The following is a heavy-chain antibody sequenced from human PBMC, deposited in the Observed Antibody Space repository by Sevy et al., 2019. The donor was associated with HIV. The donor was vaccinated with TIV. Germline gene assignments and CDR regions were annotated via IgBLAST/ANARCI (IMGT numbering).Heavy chain of an antibody. CDR1: GFTFSIYG. Sequence: GGSLRLSCAAYGFTFSIYGMHWVRQAPGKGLEWVAVIWNDRSNKHYADSVKGRFTISRDNAKNTLYLQINSLRVEDTAVYYCASLPNNSYAISGSSGDDAFDIWGQGTRVTVSS. J-gene: IGHJ3*02. CDR2: IWNDRSNK. D-gene: IGHD3-22*01. V-gene: IGHV3-33*01. CDR3: ASLPNNSYAISGSSGDDAFDI.